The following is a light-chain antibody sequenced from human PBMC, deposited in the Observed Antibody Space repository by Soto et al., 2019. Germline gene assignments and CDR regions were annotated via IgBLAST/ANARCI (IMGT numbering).Light chain of an antibody. Sequence: QSALTQPASVSGSPGQSITISCTGTSDDVGGFDYVSWYQQRPGKAPKLMIYEVAHRPSGIPDRFSGSKSGNTASLTISGLQAEDEANYYCSSYTTTNTVLLFGGGTKLTVL. CDR3: SSYTTTNTVLL. CDR2: EVA. J-gene: IGLJ2*01. CDR1: SDDVGGFDY. V-gene: IGLV2-14*01.